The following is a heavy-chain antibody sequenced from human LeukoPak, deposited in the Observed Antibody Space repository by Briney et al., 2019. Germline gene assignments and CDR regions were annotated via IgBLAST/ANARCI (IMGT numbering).Heavy chain of an antibody. CDR2: IIPIFGTA. V-gene: IGHV1-69*05. D-gene: IGHD5-24*01. CDR1: GGTFSSYA. Sequence: PVKVSCKASGGTFSSYAISWVRQAPGQGLEWMGRIIPIFGTANYAQKFQGKVTITTDESKSTAYTELSSLRSEDTAVYYCATGTATIFPESDYWGQGTLVTVSS. CDR3: ATGTATIFPESDY. J-gene: IGHJ4*02.